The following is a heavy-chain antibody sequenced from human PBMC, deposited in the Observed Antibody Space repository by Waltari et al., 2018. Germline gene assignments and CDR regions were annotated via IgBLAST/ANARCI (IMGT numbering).Heavy chain of an antibody. J-gene: IGHJ4*02. CDR2: THYSGST. CDR3: ARGERLGPDY. V-gene: IGHV4-59*01. D-gene: IGHD3-16*01. Sequence: QVQLQESGPGLVKPSETLSLTCTVSGDSISGYYWSWIRQSPGKGLEWIGYTHYSGSTTYTPALKSRVTISVDTSKNQFSLKLSSVAAADTAVYYCARGERLGPDYWGQGTLVTVSS. CDR1: GDSISGYY.